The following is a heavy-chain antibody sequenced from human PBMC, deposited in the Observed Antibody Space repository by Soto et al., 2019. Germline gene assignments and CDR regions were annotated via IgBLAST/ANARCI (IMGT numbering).Heavy chain of an antibody. V-gene: IGHV1-69*13. CDR1: GGTFSSYA. J-gene: IGHJ6*02. CDR3: ARGAPWGSSSLVEDSYYYYGMDV. CDR2: IIPIFGTA. D-gene: IGHD6-6*01. Sequence: SVKVSGKASGGTFSSYAISWVRQAPGQGLEWRGGIIPIFGTANYEQKFQGRVTITADESTSTAYMELSSLRSEDTAVYYCARGAPWGSSSLVEDSYYYYGMDVWGQGTTVTVSS.